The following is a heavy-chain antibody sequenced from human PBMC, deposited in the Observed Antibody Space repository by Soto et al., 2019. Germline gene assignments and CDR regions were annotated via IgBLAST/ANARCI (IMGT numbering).Heavy chain of an antibody. V-gene: IGHV4-59*01. Sequence: PSETLSLTCTVSGGSISSYYWSWIRQPPGKGLEWIGYIYYSGSTNYNPSLKSRVTISVDTSKNQFSLKLSSVTAADTAVYYCATSRGYCSGGSCYIQLFDYWGQGTLVTVSS. D-gene: IGHD2-15*01. J-gene: IGHJ4*02. CDR2: IYYSGST. CDR3: ATSRGYCSGGSCYIQLFDY. CDR1: GGSISSYY.